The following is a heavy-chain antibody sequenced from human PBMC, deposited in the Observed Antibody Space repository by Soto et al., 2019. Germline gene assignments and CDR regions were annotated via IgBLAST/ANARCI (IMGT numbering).Heavy chain of an antibody. D-gene: IGHD3-16*01. CDR2: IYYSGST. V-gene: IGHV4-31*03. J-gene: IGHJ5*02. CDR1: GGSISSGGYY. Sequence: QVQLQESGPGLVKPSQTLSLTCTVSGGSISSGGYYWSWIRQHPGKGLEWIGYIYYSGSTYYNPSLKSRVTISVDPSKTQFSLNLSSVTAADTAVYYCARDVGGGVITGWFDPWGQGTLVTVSS. CDR3: ARDVGGGVITGWFDP.